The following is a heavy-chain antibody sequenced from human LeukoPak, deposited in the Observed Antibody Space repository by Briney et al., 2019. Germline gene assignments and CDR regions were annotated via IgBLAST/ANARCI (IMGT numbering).Heavy chain of an antibody. CDR2: ISSSSSYI. CDR3: AGAYSSGWYYFDY. J-gene: IGHJ4*02. CDR1: GFTFSSYS. D-gene: IGHD6-19*01. Sequence: GGSLRLSCAASGFTFSSYSMNWVRQAPGKGLEWVSSISSSSSYIYYADSVKGRFTISRDNAKNSLYLQVNSLRAEDTAVYYCAGAYSSGWYYFDYWGLGTLVTVSS. V-gene: IGHV3-21*01.